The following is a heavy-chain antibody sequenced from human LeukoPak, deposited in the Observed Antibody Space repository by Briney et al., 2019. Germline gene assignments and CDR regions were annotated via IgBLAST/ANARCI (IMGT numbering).Heavy chain of an antibody. V-gene: IGHV1-69*13. CDR3: ARASSVVMDYFDY. CDR2: IIPIFGTA. Sequence: SVTVSCTASGGTFSSYAISWVRQAPGQGLEWMGGIIPIFGTANYAQKFQGRVTITADESTSTAYMELSSLRSEDTAVYYCARASSVVMDYFDYWGQGTLVTVSS. CDR1: GGTFSSYA. J-gene: IGHJ4*02. D-gene: IGHD3-22*01.